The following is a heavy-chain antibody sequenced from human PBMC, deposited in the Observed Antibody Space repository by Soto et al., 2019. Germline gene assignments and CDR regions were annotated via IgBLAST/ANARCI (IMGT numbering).Heavy chain of an antibody. Sequence: SVKVSCKASGGTFSSYTISWVRQAPGQGLEWMGRIIPILGIANYAQKFQGRVTITADKSTSTAYMELSSLRSEDTAVYYCATKSGRSGWYWFDPWGQGTLVTVSS. CDR3: ATKSGRSGWYWFDP. J-gene: IGHJ5*02. CDR2: IIPILGIA. V-gene: IGHV1-69*02. CDR1: GGTFSSYT. D-gene: IGHD6-19*01.